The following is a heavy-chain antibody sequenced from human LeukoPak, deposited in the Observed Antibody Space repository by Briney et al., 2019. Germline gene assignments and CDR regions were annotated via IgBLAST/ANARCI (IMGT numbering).Heavy chain of an antibody. CDR3: ARHYYDSSGYYYVGRNNWFDP. J-gene: IGHJ5*02. Sequence: SETLSLTCPVSGGSISNYYYWTWIRQPPGKGLEWIGYVYYTGSTNFNPSLKSRVTMSLDTSRNQFSLKLSSVTAADTAVYYCARHYYDSSGYYYVGRNNWFDPWGQGTLVTVSS. V-gene: IGHV4-59*08. CDR2: VYYTGST. D-gene: IGHD3-22*01. CDR1: GGSISNYY.